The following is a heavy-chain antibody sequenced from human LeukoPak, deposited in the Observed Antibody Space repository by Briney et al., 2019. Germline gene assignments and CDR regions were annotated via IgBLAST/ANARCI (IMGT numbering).Heavy chain of an antibody. CDR2: INHSGST. Sequence: SETLSLTCAVYGGSFSGYHWSWIRQPPGKGLEWIGEINHSGSTNYNPSLKSRVTISVDTSKNQFSLKLSSVTAADTAVYYCARGGVLTIFGVVIPFDPWGQGTLVTVSS. D-gene: IGHD3-3*01. CDR3: ARGGVLTIFGVVIPFDP. J-gene: IGHJ5*02. CDR1: GGSFSGYH. V-gene: IGHV4-34*01.